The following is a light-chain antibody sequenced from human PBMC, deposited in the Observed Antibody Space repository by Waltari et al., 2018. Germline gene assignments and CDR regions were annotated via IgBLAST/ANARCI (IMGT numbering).Light chain of an antibody. V-gene: IGKV3-11*01. CDR2: DTS. J-gene: IGKJ4*01. CDR1: QRISNY. Sequence: EIVLTQSPATLSLSPGERATLSCRASQRISNYLDWYQQKRGQAPRLLLYDTSNRATGIPARFSGSGSGTELTLTISSLEPEDFAVYYCHQRSDWGTFGGGTKVEI. CDR3: HQRSDWGT.